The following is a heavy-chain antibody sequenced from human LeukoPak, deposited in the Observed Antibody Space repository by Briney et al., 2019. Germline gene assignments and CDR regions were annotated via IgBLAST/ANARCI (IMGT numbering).Heavy chain of an antibody. Sequence: PGGSLRLSCAASGFSFDDYVMHWVRQAPGKGLEWVSGISWNSGSIGYADSVKGRFTTSRDNAKNSLYLQMNSLRAEDTALYHCAKQNYYYGMDVWGQGTTVTVSS. D-gene: IGHD2/OR15-2a*01. CDR3: AKQNYYYGMDV. CDR1: GFSFDDYV. V-gene: IGHV3-9*01. CDR2: ISWNSGSI. J-gene: IGHJ6*02.